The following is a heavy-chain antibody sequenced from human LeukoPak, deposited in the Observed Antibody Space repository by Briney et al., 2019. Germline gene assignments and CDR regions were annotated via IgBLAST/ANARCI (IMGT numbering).Heavy chain of an antibody. Sequence: ASVKVSCKASGYTFTSYGISWVRQAPGQGREWMGWISAYNGNTNYAQKLQGRVTMTTDTSTSTAYMELRSLRSDDTAVYYCAREGTIPGGDYYYYYMDVWGKGTTVTVSS. J-gene: IGHJ6*03. CDR3: AREGTIPGGDYYYYYMDV. CDR1: GYTFTSYG. CDR2: ISAYNGNT. D-gene: IGHD2-2*02. V-gene: IGHV1-18*01.